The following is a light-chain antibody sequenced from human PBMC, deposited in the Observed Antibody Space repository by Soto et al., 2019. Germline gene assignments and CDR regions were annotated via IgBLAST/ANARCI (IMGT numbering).Light chain of an antibody. Sequence: QSALTQPPSSSGSPGQSVTISCTGTSSDVVGYNDVSWYQQHPGKAPKLMIYEVSKRPSGVPDRFSGSKSGNTASPTVSGLQAEDEADYYCSSYTGSTVVFGGGTKLTVL. J-gene: IGLJ2*01. CDR2: EVS. CDR3: SSYTGSTVV. CDR1: SSDVVGYND. V-gene: IGLV2-8*01.